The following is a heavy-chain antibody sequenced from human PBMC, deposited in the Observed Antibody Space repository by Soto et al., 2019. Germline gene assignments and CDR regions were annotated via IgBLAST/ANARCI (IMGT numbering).Heavy chain of an antibody. Sequence: QVQLVQSAAEVRRPGSSVKVSCKASGGSFSNHVINWVRQAPGQGLEWLGEIIPIFGTTNYAQEFRGRVTFTADETTTTAYMDLSGLRSDDTAVYYCATDQTLVGTYGGNSLDYWGQGSLVTVSP. CDR3: ATDQTLVGTYGGNSLDY. D-gene: IGHD4-17*01. J-gene: IGHJ4*02. V-gene: IGHV1-69*12. CDR2: IIPIFGTT. CDR1: GGSFSNHV.